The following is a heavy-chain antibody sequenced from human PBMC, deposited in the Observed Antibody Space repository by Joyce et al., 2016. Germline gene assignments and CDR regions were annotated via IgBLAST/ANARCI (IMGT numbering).Heavy chain of an antibody. CDR3: AADVAEVGFGELDH. Sequence: EVQVAEYGGGLVKPGGSLRLSCAASGFTFNVAWMTWVRQAPGKGLEGVGRIKSKTRGETTEYAEPVKGRFTISRDDSKNTVSLQMNGLRTEDTAVYFCAADVAEVGFGELDHWGQGTLVTVSS. D-gene: IGHD3-10*01. V-gene: IGHV3-15*01. CDR2: IKSKTRGETT. J-gene: IGHJ4*02. CDR1: GFTFNVAW.